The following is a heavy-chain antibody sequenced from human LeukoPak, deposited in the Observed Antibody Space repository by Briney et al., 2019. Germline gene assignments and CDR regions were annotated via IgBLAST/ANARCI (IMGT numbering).Heavy chain of an antibody. D-gene: IGHD4-23*01. CDR1: GYTFTSYG. V-gene: IGHV1-18*01. J-gene: IGHJ4*02. Sequence: ASVKVSCKASGYTFTSYGISWVRQALGQGLEWMGWSSAYNGNTNYAQKVQGRVTMTTDTSTTTAYMELSSLRSDDTAVYYCARGPRWEPGSYWGQGTLVTVSS. CDR3: ARGPRWEPGSY. CDR2: SSAYNGNT.